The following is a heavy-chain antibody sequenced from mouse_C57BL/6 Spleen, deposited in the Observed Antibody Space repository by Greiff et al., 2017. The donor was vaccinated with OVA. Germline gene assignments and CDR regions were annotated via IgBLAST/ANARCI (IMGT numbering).Heavy chain of an antibody. D-gene: IGHD2-3*01. CDR1: GYTFTSYW. Sequence: QVHVKQSGAELVKPGASVKLSCKASGYTFTSYWMHWVKQRPGQGLEWIGMIHPNSGSTNYNEKFKSKATLTVDKSSSTAYMQLSSLTSEDSAVYYCATYDYFDYWGQGTTLTVSS. J-gene: IGHJ2*01. CDR2: IHPNSGST. V-gene: IGHV1-64*01. CDR3: ATYDYFDY.